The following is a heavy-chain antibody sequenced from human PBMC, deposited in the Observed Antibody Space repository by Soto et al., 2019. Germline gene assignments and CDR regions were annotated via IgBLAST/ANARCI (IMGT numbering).Heavy chain of an antibody. J-gene: IGHJ4*02. Sequence: QVQLQESGPGLVKPSETLSLTCTVSNGSISSGGYYWSWIRQHPGKGLEWIGYVYYSGSTYYNPSLKSRVTISVDTSKKQFSVKLSSVTAADTAVYYCARDRSYYGSGRLDYWGQGTLVTVSS. D-gene: IGHD3-10*01. CDR2: VYYSGST. CDR1: NGSISSGGYY. CDR3: ARDRSYYGSGRLDY. V-gene: IGHV4-31*03.